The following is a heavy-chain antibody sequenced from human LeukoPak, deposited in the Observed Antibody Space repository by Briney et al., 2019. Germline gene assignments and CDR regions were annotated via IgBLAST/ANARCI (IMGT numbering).Heavy chain of an antibody. CDR3: AREDIGLTMSS. Sequence: ASVKVSCKASRYTFTNYGLHWVRQAPGERLEWVGWINAGNGDTKYSQKFQGRITITRDTSASTAYMELSSLRSEDTAVYYCAREDIGLTMSSWGQGTLVTVSS. CDR1: RYTFTNYG. D-gene: IGHD2-8*01. CDR2: INAGNGDT. V-gene: IGHV1-3*01. J-gene: IGHJ5*02.